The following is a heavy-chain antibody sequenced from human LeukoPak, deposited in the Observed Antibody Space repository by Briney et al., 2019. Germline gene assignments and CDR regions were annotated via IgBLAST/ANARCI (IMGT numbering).Heavy chain of an antibody. V-gene: IGHV3-9*01. CDR3: AKSSLGELSLSGVIDY. Sequence: QPGRSLRLSCAASGFTFDDYAMHWVRQAPGKGLEWASGISWNSGSIGYADSVKGRFTISRDNAKNSLYLQMNSLRAEDTALYYCAKSSLGELSLSGVIDYWGQGTLVTVSS. CDR2: ISWNSGSI. CDR1: GFTFDDYA. J-gene: IGHJ4*02. D-gene: IGHD3-16*02.